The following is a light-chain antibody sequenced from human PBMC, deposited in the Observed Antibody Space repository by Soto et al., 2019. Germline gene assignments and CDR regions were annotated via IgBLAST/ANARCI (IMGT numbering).Light chain of an antibody. CDR1: QSVGSN. CDR3: QQYNNWPPIT. CDR2: AAS. V-gene: IGKV3-15*01. Sequence: EIVMTQSPATLSVSPGERATLSCRASQSVGSNLAWYQQKPGQAPRLLLYAASTRATGIPARFSGSGSGTEFSLTISSLQSEDFAIYYCQQYNNWPPITFGQGTRLEIK. J-gene: IGKJ5*01.